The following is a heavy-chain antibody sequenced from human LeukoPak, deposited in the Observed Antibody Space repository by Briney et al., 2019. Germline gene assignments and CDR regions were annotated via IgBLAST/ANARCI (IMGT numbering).Heavy chain of an antibody. V-gene: IGHV4-30-2*01. CDR3: ARGRGYSGYTYFDY. CDR1: GGSISSGGYS. CDR2: IYHSGST. Sequence: PSETLSLTCAVSGGSISSGGYSWSWIRQPPGKGLEWIGYIYHSGSTYYNPPLKSRVTISVDRSKNQFSLKLSSVTAADTAVYYCARGRGYSGYTYFDYWGQGTLVTVSS. J-gene: IGHJ4*02. D-gene: IGHD5-12*01.